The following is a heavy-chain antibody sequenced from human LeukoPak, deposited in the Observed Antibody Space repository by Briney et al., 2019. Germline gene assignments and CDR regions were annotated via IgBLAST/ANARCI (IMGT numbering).Heavy chain of an antibody. V-gene: IGHV1-3*01. J-gene: IGHJ4*02. CDR3: ARSRPYGSGSYFDY. CDR1: GYTFTSYA. D-gene: IGHD3-10*01. CDR2: INAGNGNT. Sequence: GASVKVSCKASGYTFTSYAMHWARQAPGQRLEWMGWINAGNGNTKYPQKFQGRVTITRDTSASTAYMELSSLRSEDTAVYCCARSRPYGSGSYFDYWGQGTLVTVSS.